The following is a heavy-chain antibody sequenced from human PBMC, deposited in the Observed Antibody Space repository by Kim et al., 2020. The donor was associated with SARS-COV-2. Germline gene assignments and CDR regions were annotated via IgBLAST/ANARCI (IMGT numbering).Heavy chain of an antibody. J-gene: IGHJ6*02. CDR3: AKDHIVATWDYYYYGMDV. CDR1: GFTFSSYA. D-gene: IGHD5-12*01. CDR2: ISGSGGST. V-gene: IGHV3-23*01. Sequence: GGSLRLSCAASGFTFSSYAMSWVRQAPGKGLEWVSAISGSGGSTYYADSVKGRFTISRDNSKNTLYLQMNSLRAEDTAVYYCAKDHIVATWDYYYYGMDVWGQGTTVTVSS.